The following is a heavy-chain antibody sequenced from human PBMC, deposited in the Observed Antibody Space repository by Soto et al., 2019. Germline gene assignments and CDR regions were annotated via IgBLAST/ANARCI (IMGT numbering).Heavy chain of an antibody. CDR3: ARDSSESSAYNY. D-gene: IGHD3-22*01. V-gene: IGHV1-18*04. CDR1: GYTFNSNG. Sequence: ASVKVSCKTSGYTFNSNGISWVRQAPGQGLEWMGWISAHNGNTNFAQKLQDRVTMTTDTSTSTAYMELRSLRSDDTAVYYCARDSSESSAYNYGGQGTLVTVSS. CDR2: ISAHNGNT. J-gene: IGHJ4*02.